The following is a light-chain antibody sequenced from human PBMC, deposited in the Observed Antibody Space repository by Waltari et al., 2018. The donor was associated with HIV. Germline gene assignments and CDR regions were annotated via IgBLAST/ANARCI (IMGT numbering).Light chain of an antibody. Sequence: FILTQPHSLSDSPGKPVTLSCTPNSDCLAIHYLQCYQQRPGSAPSTVIYEQNQRPSGAPDRFSGSIDTAYNSATLTIAGLKTEDEADYYCQFYENNHVIFGGGTKLTVL. V-gene: IGLV6-57*03. J-gene: IGLJ2*01. CDR3: QFYENNHVI. CDR1: SDCLAIHY. CDR2: EQN.